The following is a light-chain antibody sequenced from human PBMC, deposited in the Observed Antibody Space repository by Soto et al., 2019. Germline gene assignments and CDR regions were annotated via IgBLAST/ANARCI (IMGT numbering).Light chain of an antibody. J-gene: IGLJ2*01. V-gene: IGLV2-14*01. CDR2: EIN. CDR3: SSYTSSNTYI. CDR1: NSDIGPYTY. Sequence: QSALTQPASVSGSPGQSITISCTGTNSDIGPYTYVSWYQQHPGKAPELMIYEINNRPSGVSYRFSGSKSGNTASLTISGLQAEDEADYYCSSYTSSNTYIFGGGTKVTVL.